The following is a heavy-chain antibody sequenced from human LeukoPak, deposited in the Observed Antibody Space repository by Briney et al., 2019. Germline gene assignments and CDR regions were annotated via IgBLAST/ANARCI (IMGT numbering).Heavy chain of an antibody. CDR3: AHSSGDGYNYDAFDI. J-gene: IGHJ3*02. CDR2: IYWDDDK. D-gene: IGHD5-24*01. CDR1: GLSLSTSGVG. Sequence: KASGPALVKPTQTLTLTRTFSGLSLSTSGVGVGWIRQPPGKALEWLALIYWDDDKRYSPSLKSRLTITKDTSKNQVVLTMTNMDPVDTATYYCAHSSGDGYNYDAFDIWGQGTTVTVSS. V-gene: IGHV2-5*02.